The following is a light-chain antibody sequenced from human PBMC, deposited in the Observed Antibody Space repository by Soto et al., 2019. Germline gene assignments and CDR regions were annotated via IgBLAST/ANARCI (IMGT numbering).Light chain of an antibody. CDR1: ESVSSN. J-gene: IGKJ4*01. CDR2: AAS. CDR3: QHYNELPLT. V-gene: IGKV3-15*01. Sequence: EIVMTQSPATLSVSPGERATLSRRASESVSSNLAWYQQKPGQAPRLLIYAASTRAIGIPARFSGSGSGTDFTLTISSLQSEDFAVYYCQHYNELPLTFGGGTKVDIK.